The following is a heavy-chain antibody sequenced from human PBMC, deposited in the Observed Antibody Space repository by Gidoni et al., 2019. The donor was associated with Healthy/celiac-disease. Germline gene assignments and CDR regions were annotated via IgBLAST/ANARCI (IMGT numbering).Heavy chain of an antibody. CDR3: ARDRFGYSSGWHRPVDY. V-gene: IGHV3-74*01. Sequence: EVQLVESGGGLVQPGGSLRLSCAASGFTFRSYWMHWVRQAPGKGLVWVSRINRYGGSTSYADSVKGRFTISRDNAKNTLYLQMNSLRAEDTAVYYCARDRFGYSSGWHRPVDYWGQGTLVTVSS. CDR2: INRYGGST. J-gene: IGHJ4*02. CDR1: GFTFRSYW. D-gene: IGHD6-19*01.